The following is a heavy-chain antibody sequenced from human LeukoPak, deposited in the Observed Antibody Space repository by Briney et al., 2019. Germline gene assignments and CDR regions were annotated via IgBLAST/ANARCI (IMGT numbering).Heavy chain of an antibody. V-gene: IGHV3-48*01. D-gene: IGHD3-3*01. J-gene: IGHJ6*03. CDR3: ARDPEYYDFWSGYYYYYMDV. CDR1: GFTFSSYW. Sequence: GGSLRLSCAASGFTFSSYWMTWVRQAPGKGLEWVSYISSSSSTIYYADSVKGRFTISRDNAKNSLYLQMNSLRAEDTAVYYCARDPEYYDFWSGYYYYYMDVWGKGTTVTVSS. CDR2: ISSSSSTI.